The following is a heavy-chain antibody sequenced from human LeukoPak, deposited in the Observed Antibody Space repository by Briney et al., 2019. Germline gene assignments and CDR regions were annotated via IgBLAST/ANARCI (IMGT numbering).Heavy chain of an antibody. Sequence: QTGGSLRLSCAASGFTFSYYSMNWVRQAPGKGLQWVSYISSSSSNTIYYSDSVEGRFSISRDNAKNSLYLQMNSLRAEDTAVYYCARDLRGANRFVVVPPNYGLDVWGQGTTVTVSS. CDR2: ISSSSSNTI. CDR3: ARDLRGANRFVVVPPNYGLDV. J-gene: IGHJ6*02. V-gene: IGHV3-48*01. D-gene: IGHD2-2*01. CDR1: GFTFSYYS.